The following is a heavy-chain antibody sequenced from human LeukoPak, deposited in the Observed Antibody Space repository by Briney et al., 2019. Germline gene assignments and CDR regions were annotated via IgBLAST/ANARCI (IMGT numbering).Heavy chain of an antibody. V-gene: IGHV3-7*01. Sequence: PGGSLRPSCVGSGFTFSDYWMSSVRQAPGEGLEWVANIKQDGSEKDYVDALKRRFTISSDNATNSLYLQMNSLRAEDTAVYYCARWLELMRNFDWWGQGTLVTVSS. CDR3: ARWLELMRNFDW. J-gene: IGHJ4*02. CDR1: GFTFSDYW. CDR2: IKQDGSEK. D-gene: IGHD5-24*01.